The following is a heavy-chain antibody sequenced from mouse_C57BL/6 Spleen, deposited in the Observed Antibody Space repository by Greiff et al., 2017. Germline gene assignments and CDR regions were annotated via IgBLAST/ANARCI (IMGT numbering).Heavy chain of an antibody. V-gene: IGHV1-82*01. CDR1: GYAFSSSW. CDR2: IYPGGGDT. J-gene: IGHJ2*02. D-gene: IGHD1-1*01. Sequence: VKVLESGPELVKPGASVKISCKASGYAFSSSWINWVKQRPGKGLEWIGRIYPGGGDTNYNGKFKGKATLTADTSSSTAYMQLSSLTSEDSAVYYCALCLYVSSIIDYCGQGTSLTVSS. CDR3: ALCLYVSSIIDY.